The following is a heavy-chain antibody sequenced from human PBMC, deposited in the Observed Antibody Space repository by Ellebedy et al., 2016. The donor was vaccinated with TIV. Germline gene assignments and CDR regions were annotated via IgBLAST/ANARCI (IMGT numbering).Heavy chain of an antibody. J-gene: IGHJ5*02. CDR1: GFNFGHYY. V-gene: IGHV3-11*04. D-gene: IGHD3-10*01. Sequence: PGGSLRLSCAASGFNFGHYYMSWIRQAPGKGLECVSYISPDGSSKNYADSVKGRFTISRDNAKKSLYLQMNSLRAEDTAVYYCAGIAGVRFDPWGQGTLVTVSS. CDR3: AGIAGVRFDP. CDR2: ISPDGSSK.